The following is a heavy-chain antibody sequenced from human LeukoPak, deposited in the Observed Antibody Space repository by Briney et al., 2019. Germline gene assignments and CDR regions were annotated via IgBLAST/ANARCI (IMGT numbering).Heavy chain of an antibody. CDR2: IYYSGST. CDR3: ARDSGAAGTDY. V-gene: IGHV4-59*01. CDR1: GGSISSYY. D-gene: IGHD6-13*01. Sequence: SETLSLTCTVSGGSISSYYWSWIRQPPGKGLEWIGYIYYSGSTNYNPPLKSRVTISVDTSKNQFSLKLSSVTAADTAVYYCARDSGAAGTDYWGLGTLVTVSS. J-gene: IGHJ4*02.